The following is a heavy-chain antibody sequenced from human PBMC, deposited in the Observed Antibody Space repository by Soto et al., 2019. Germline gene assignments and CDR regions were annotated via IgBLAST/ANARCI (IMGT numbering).Heavy chain of an antibody. V-gene: IGHV4-39*01. J-gene: IGHJ5*02. Sequence: SETLSLTCSASGGSITSSSHFWGWVRQPPGKGLEWIETIYFTGNTYYTPSLKSRLTMSIDTSKNEFSPRLNSVTAADTAVYYCAGQTFTIAAASYGRSNWFDPWGPGTLVTVSS. CDR2: IYFTGNT. D-gene: IGHD6-25*01. CDR3: AGQTFTIAAASYGRSNWFDP. CDR1: GGSITSSSHF.